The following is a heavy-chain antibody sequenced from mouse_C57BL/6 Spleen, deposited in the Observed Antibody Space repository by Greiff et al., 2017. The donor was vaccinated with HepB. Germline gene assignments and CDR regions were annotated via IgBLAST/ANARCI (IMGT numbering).Heavy chain of an antibody. J-gene: IGHJ2*01. CDR3: GRWKAQATDYFDD. CDR1: GFTFTSYW. D-gene: IGHD3-2*02. V-gene: IGHV1-50*01. Sequence: VQLQQPGAELVKPGASVKLSCKASGFTFTSYWMQWVKQRPGQGLEWIGEIDPSDSNTNYNQKFKSKATLTVDTTSSTTYMQLSSLTSEDSAFYDCGRWKAQATDYFDDWGQGTTLTVSS. CDR2: IDPSDSNT.